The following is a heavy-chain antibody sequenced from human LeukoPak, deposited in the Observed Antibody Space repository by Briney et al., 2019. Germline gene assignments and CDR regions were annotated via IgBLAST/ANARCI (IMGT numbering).Heavy chain of an antibody. CDR1: GGSISSYY. V-gene: IGHV4-4*07. CDR2: IYTSGST. Sequence: SETLSLTCTVSGGSISSYYWSWIRQPAGKGLEWIGRIYTSGSTNYNPSLKSRVTMSVDTSKNQFSLKLSSVTAADTAVYYCARGAVVPAAHYYYHYYMDVWGKGTTVTVSS. J-gene: IGHJ6*03. D-gene: IGHD2-2*01. CDR3: ARGAVVPAAHYYYHYYMDV.